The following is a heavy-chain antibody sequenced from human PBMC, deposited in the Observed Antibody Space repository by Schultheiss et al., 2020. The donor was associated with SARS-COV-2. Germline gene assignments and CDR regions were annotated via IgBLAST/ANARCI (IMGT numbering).Heavy chain of an antibody. Sequence: LSLTCAASGFTFSSYSMNWVRQAPGKGLEWVSSISSSSSYIYYADSVKGRFTISRDNAKNSLYLQMNSLRAEDTAVYYCAAYHDYGDYGPSSAPNFDYWGQGTLVTVSS. V-gene: IGHV3-21*01. CDR1: GFTFSSYS. CDR3: AAYHDYGDYGPSSAPNFDY. CDR2: ISSSSSYI. D-gene: IGHD4-17*01. J-gene: IGHJ4*02.